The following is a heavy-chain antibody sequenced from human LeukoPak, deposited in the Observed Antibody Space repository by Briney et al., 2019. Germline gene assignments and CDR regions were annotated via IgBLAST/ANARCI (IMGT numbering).Heavy chain of an antibody. Sequence: ASVKVSCKASGYTFTSYGISWVRQAPGQGLEWMGWISAYNGNTDYAQSLQGRVTMTIDTSTSTVYMELRSLRSDNTAVYYCARDVGRSYDLDYWGQGTLVTVSS. CDR1: GYTFTSYG. CDR3: ARDVGRSYDLDY. D-gene: IGHD3-16*01. CDR2: ISAYNGNT. V-gene: IGHV1-18*01. J-gene: IGHJ4*02.